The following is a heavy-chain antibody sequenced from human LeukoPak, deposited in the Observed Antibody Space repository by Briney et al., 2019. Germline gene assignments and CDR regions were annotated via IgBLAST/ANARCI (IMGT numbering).Heavy chain of an antibody. Sequence: GGSLRLSCAASGFTFSDSGMYWVRQSPGKGLEWVALIWYDGSNKYYADSVKGRFTISRDNSKNTLYLQMNSLRAEDTAVYFCARWGIATAGGIDYWGQGALVTVSS. CDR3: ARWGIATAGGIDY. V-gene: IGHV3-33*01. D-gene: IGHD6-25*01. CDR1: GFTFSDSG. CDR2: IWYDGSNK. J-gene: IGHJ4*02.